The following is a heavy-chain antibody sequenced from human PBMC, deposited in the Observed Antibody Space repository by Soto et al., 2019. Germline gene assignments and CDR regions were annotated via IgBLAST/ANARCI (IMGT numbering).Heavy chain of an antibody. Sequence: SETLSLTCAVYGGSVNGYYWNWSRKPPEKGLEWNGDNNHTGATHYNPSPKSRVTMSVDTSKNQCSLRVSAATAEDTAIYYCANRITVFRLLIPAFDPWGQGTPVPVYS. CDR3: ANRITVFRLLIPAFDP. V-gene: IGHV4-34*01. CDR1: GGSVNGYY. J-gene: IGHJ5*02. CDR2: NNHTGAT. D-gene: IGHD3-3*01.